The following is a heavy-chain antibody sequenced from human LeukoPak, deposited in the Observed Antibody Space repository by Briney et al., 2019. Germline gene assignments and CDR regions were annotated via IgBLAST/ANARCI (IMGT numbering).Heavy chain of an antibody. CDR2: MNPNSGNT. D-gene: IGHD3-16*02. J-gene: IGHJ6*02. CDR3: ARGGGYDYVWGSYPFIYYYYGMDV. V-gene: IGHV1-8*01. CDR1: GYTFTSYD. Sequence: ASVKVSCKASGYTFTSYDINWVRQATGRGLEWVGWMNPNSGNTGYAQKFQGRVTMTRNTSISTAYMELSSLRSEDTAVYYCARGGGYDYVWGSYPFIYYYYGMDVWGQGTTVTVSS.